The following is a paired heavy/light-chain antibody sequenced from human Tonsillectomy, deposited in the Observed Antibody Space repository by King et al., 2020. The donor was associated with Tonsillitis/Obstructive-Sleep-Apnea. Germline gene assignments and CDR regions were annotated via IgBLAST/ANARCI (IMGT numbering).Light chain of an antibody. J-gene: IGLJ2*01. CDR3: QSADSSGTV. V-gene: IGLV3-25*02. CDR1: ALPKQY. CDR2: KDS. Sequence: SYELTQPPSVSVSPGQTARITCSGDALPKQYAYWYQQKPGQAPVLVIYKDSERPSGIPERFSGSSSGTTVTLTISGVQAEDEADYYCQSADSSGTVFGGGTKLTVL.
Heavy chain of an antibody. CDR1: GFTFSSYE. D-gene: IGHD2-2*02. Sequence: EVQLVESGGGLVQPGGSLRLSCAASGFTFSSYEMNWVRQAPGKGLEWVSYISSSGSTIYYADSVKGRFTISRDNAKNSLYLQMNSLRAEDTAVYYCARQLVVPAAITEEYYGMDVWGQGTTVTVSS. CDR3: ARQLVVPAAITEEYYGMDV. CDR2: ISSSGSTI. J-gene: IGHJ6*02. V-gene: IGHV3-48*03.